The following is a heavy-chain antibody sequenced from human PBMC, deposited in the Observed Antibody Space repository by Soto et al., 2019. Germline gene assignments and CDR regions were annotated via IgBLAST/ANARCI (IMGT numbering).Heavy chain of an antibody. V-gene: IGHV3-30*18. CDR1: RFTFSIYG. J-gene: IGHJ4*02. CDR2: ISYDGNNT. D-gene: IGHD3-3*01. Sequence: GGSLRLSCAASRFTFSIYGMHWFRQAPGKGLEWVAIISYDGNNTYYTDSVKGRFTISRDNFKNTLYLQMNSLRTEDTAVYYCAKDFNYDFGSGYPEGYLDSWGQGTLVTVSS. CDR3: AKDFNYDFGSGYPEGYLDS.